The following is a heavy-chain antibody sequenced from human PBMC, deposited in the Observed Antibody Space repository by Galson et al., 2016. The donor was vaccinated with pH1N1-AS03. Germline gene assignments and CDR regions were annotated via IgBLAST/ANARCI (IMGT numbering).Heavy chain of an antibody. Sequence: SVKVSCKASGGTFSMYAISWVRQAPGQGLEWMGRIIPVFATTNYAQRFQGRVTFTRDTSASTVYMELSSLRSEDMAVFYCARAGLASYGMDVWGQGTTVIVSS. CDR3: ARAGLASYGMDV. D-gene: IGHD3/OR15-3a*01. CDR2: IIPVFATT. CDR1: GGTFSMYA. J-gene: IGHJ6*02. V-gene: IGHV1-69*05.